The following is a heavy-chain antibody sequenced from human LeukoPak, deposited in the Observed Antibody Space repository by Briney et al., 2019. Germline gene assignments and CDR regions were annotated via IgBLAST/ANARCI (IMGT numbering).Heavy chain of an antibody. J-gene: IGHJ4*02. Sequence: SQTLSLTCTVSGGSISSNSYYWSWIRQPAGKGLEWIGHIHTSGNTNYNPSLKSRVTISVDTSKNQFSLKLSSVTAADTAVYYCARLSWFGELLSFYFDYWGQGTLVTVSS. CDR3: ARLSWFGELLSFYFDY. CDR1: GGSISSNSYY. D-gene: IGHD3-10*01. V-gene: IGHV4-61*09. CDR2: IHTSGNT.